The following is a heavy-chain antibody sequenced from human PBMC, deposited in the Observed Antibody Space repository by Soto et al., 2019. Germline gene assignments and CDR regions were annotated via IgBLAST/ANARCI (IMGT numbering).Heavy chain of an antibody. CDR3: ARDSLALEQDYYYGMDV. V-gene: IGHV3-33*01. J-gene: IGHJ6*02. D-gene: IGHD6-13*01. CDR2: IWYDGSNK. Sequence: VQLVESGGGVVQPGRSLRLSCAASGFTFSSYGMHWVRQAPGKGLEWVAVIWYDGSNKYYADSVKGRFTISRDNSKNTLYLQMNSLRAEDTAVYYCARDSLALEQDYYYGMDVWGQGTTVTVSS. CDR1: GFTFSSYG.